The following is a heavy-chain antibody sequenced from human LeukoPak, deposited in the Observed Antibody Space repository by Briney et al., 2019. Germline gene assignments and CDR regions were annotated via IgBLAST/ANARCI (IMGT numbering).Heavy chain of an antibody. J-gene: IGHJ4*02. CDR3: ARGCRIQLWRDYFDY. V-gene: IGHV3-30-3*01. CDR1: GFTFSSYA. Sequence: GGSLRLSCAASGFTFSSYAMHWVRQAPGKGLEWVAVISYDGSNKYYADSVKGRFTISRDNSKNTLYLQMNSLRAEDTAVYYCARGCRIQLWRDYFDYWGQGTLVTVSS. D-gene: IGHD5-18*01. CDR2: ISYDGSNK.